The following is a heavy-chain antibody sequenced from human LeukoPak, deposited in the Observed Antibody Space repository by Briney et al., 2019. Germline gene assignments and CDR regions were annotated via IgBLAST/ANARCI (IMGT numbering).Heavy chain of an antibody. V-gene: IGHV4-4*02. D-gene: IGHD6-13*01. J-gene: IGHJ5*02. CDR3: ARDRGPEAAGTSHWFDP. Sequence: PSGTLSLTCGVSGGSISSSHWWSWVRQPPGKGLEWIGEIYHSGSPNYNPSLKSRVTISVDKSKNQFSLKLSSVTAADTAVYYCARDRGPEAAGTSHWFDPWGQGTLVTVSS. CDR2: IYHSGSP. CDR1: GGSISSSHW.